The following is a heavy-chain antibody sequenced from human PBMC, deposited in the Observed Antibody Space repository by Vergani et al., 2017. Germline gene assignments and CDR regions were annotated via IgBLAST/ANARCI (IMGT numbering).Heavy chain of an antibody. CDR2: ISCRGGST. J-gene: IGHJ5*02. Sequence: EVQLLESGGGLVQPGGSLRLSCAASGFTFSSYAMSWVRQAPGKGLEWVSEISCRGGSTYYADAVKGRFTISRDKSKHTLYLQMNSLRAEDTAVYYCAKDEGFSNWFDPWGQGTLVTVSS. V-gene: IGHV3-23*01. CDR3: AKDEGFSNWFDP. CDR1: GFTFSSYA.